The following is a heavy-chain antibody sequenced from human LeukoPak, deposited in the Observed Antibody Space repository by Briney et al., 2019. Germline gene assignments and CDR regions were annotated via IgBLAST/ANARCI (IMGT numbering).Heavy chain of an antibody. CDR1: GYSISSGYY. Sequence: SGTLSLTCAVSGYSISSGYYWGWIRQPPGKGLEWIGSIYHSGSTYYNPSLKSRVTISVDTSKNQFSLKLSSVTAADTAVYYCARTGDRDYWGQGTLVTVSS. V-gene: IGHV4-38-2*01. CDR3: ARTGDRDY. CDR2: IYHSGST. J-gene: IGHJ4*02. D-gene: IGHD7-27*01.